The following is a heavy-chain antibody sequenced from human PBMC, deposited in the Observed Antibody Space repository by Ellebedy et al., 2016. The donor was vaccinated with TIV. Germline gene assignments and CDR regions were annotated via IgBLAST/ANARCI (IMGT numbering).Heavy chain of an antibody. D-gene: IGHD4-23*01. CDR2: ISPYNDKR. V-gene: IGHV1-18*01. Sequence: ASVKVSCXTSGYTFTTSGISWVRQAPGKGLEWVGWISPYNDKRNYAQKLQDRVTMTANTSTSTAYMELRNLRSDDTAVYYCARVSMPGKADYWGQGTLVTVSS. CDR1: GYTFTTSG. CDR3: ARVSMPGKADY. J-gene: IGHJ4*02.